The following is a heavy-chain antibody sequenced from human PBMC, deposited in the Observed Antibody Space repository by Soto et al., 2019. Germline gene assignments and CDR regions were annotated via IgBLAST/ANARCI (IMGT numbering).Heavy chain of an antibody. D-gene: IGHD3-10*01. CDR1: GFTFSSYA. Sequence: GGSLRLSCAASGFTFSSYAMSWVRQAPGEGLEWVSAISGSGGSTYYADSVKGRFTISRDNSKNTLYLQMNSLRAEDTAVYYCAKGKYGLGSPTDYWGQGTLVTVSS. CDR2: ISGSGGST. V-gene: IGHV3-23*01. J-gene: IGHJ4*02. CDR3: AKGKYGLGSPTDY.